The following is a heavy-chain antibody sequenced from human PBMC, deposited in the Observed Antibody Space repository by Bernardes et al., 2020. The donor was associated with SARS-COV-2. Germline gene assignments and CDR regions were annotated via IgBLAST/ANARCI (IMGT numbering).Heavy chain of an antibody. D-gene: IGHD3-3*01. CDR3: ARQRLREVTIFGVFNGNWFDP. Sequence: SETLSLTCTVSGGSITSSSYYWGWIRQPPGKGLEWIGSIYYSGSTYHNPSLKSRVTISVDTSKNQFSLKVSSVTAADTAVYYCARQRLREVTIFGVFNGNWFDPWGQGTLVTVSS. CDR1: GGSITSSSYY. CDR2: IYYSGST. V-gene: IGHV4-39*01. J-gene: IGHJ5*02.